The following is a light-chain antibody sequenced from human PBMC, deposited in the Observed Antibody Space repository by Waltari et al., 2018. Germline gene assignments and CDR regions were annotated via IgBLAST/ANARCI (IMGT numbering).Light chain of an antibody. CDR1: SSDVGSYNL. Sequence: QSALTQPASGSGSPGQSITISCTGTSSDVGSYNLVSWYQQHPGKAPKLMIYEGSNRPSGISHRFSGSKSCNTASLTISGLQAEDEADYYCCSYAVGAIYVFGTGTKVTVL. J-gene: IGLJ1*01. CDR2: EGS. V-gene: IGLV2-23*01. CDR3: CSYAVGAIYV.